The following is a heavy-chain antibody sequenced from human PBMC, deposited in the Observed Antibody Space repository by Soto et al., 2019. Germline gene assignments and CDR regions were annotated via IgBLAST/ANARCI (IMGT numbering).Heavy chain of an antibody. J-gene: IGHJ6*02. D-gene: IGHD3-16*01. CDR1: GYIFVNYG. Sequence: QVQLVQSGDEVRKPGSSVKVSCKASGYIFVNYGIAWVRQAPGQGLEWMGWISPYSGNTHYASKVQGRNTMSTDTCTSTASMDLGSLKSDDTEVYYCAMVDNYVTPTPQDVWGQGTTVAVSS. CDR3: AMVDNYVTPTPQDV. V-gene: IGHV1-18*01. CDR2: ISPYSGNT.